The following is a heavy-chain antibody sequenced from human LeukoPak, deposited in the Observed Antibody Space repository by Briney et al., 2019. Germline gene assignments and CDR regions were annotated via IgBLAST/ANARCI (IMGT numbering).Heavy chain of an antibody. J-gene: IGHJ5*02. CDR3: ARGRTGWCEGGGCSHNWLEP. CDR1: GYTFTDYW. V-gene: IGHV5-51*01. D-gene: IGHD2-15*01. Sequence: GESLKISCQGFGYTFTDYWIGWVRPMPGKGLEWVGIIFPSDSDARFSPSLQGQGQVAMTVGRSMNTAYLYWDNLKASDTGTYYCARGRTGWCEGGGCSHNWLEPWGQGTLVSVSS. CDR2: IFPSDSDA.